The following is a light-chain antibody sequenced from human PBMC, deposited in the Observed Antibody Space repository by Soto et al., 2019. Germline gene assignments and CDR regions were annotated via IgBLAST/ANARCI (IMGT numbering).Light chain of an antibody. CDR2: AAS. Sequence: DIQLTQSPSFLSASVGDRVSITFRASQVIGIYLAWYQQKPGKAPKLLISAASTLQSGVPSRFSGSGSGTEFTLTISSLQPEDFATYYCQQLVSYPLFGGGTKVDIK. CDR3: QQLVSYPL. V-gene: IGKV1-9*01. CDR1: QVIGIY. J-gene: IGKJ4*01.